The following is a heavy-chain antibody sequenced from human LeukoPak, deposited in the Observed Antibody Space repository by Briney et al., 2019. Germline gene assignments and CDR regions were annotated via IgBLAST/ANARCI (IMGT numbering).Heavy chain of an antibody. J-gene: IGHJ4*02. CDR2: IYYSGST. CDR1: GGSISSSSYY. V-gene: IGHV4-39*07. D-gene: IGHD3-3*01. CDR3: ARGPKLPPRIITIFGVGIRGPYYFDY. Sequence: SETLSLTCTVSGGSISSSSYYWGWIRQPPGKGLEWIGSIYYSGSTYYNPSLKSRVTISVDTSKNQFSLKLSSVTAADTAVYYRARGPKLPPRIITIFGVGIRGPYYFDYWGQGTLVTVSS.